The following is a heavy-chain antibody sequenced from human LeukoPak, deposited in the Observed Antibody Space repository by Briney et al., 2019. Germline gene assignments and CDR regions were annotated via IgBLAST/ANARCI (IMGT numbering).Heavy chain of an antibody. CDR1: GGTFSRYA. J-gene: IGHJ6*02. V-gene: IGHV1-69*04. Sequence: GASVKVSCKASGGTFSRYAISWVRQAPGQGLEWMGRIIPILGIANYAQKFQGRVTITADKSTSTAYMELSSLRSEDTAVYYWARDFSWTGDDYYYGMDVWGQGTTVTVSS. D-gene: IGHD4-17*01. CDR3: ARDFSWTGDDYYYGMDV. CDR2: IIPILGIA.